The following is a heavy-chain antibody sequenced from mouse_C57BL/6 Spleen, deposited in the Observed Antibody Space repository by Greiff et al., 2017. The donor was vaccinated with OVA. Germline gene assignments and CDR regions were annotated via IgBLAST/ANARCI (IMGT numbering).Heavy chain of an antibody. CDR2: IWSDGST. V-gene: IGHV2-6-1*01. D-gene: IGHD4-1*01. CDR1: GFSLTSYG. CDR3: ARHAGTGYYAMDY. Sequence: VQLQESGPGLVAPSQSLSITCTVSGFSLTSYGVHWVRQPPGKGLEWLVVIWSDGSTTYNSALKSRLSISKDNSKSQVFLKMNSLQTDDTAMYYCARHAGTGYYAMDYWGQGTSVTVSS. J-gene: IGHJ4*01.